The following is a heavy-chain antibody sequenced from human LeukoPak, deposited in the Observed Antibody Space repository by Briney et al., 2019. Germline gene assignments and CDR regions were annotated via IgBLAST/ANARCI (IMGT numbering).Heavy chain of an antibody. CDR2: INPSGGST. J-gene: IGHJ4*02. V-gene: IGHV1-46*01. CDR1: GYTFTSYY. CDR3: ARAPPGFGELQDYFDY. Sequence: GASVKVSCKASGYTFTSYYMHWVRQAPGQGLEWMGIINPSGGSTSYAQKFQGRVTMTRDMSTSTVYMELSSLRSEDTAVYDCARAPPGFGELQDYFDYWGQGTLVTVSS. D-gene: IGHD3-10*01.